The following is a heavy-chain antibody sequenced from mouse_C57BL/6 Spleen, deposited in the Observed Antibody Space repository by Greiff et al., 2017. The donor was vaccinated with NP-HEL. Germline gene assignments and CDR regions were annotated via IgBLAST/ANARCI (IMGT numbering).Heavy chain of an antibody. CDR2: IYPGSGTT. CDR1: GYSFTSYY. Sequence: VKLLESGPELVKPGASVKISCKASGYSFTSYYIHWVKQRPGQGLAWIGWIYPGSGTTKYNEKFKGKATLTADTSSSTAYMQLSSLTSEDSAVYYCARDTTVVARGYFDYRGQGTTLTVSS. V-gene: IGHV1-66*01. CDR3: ARDTTVVARGYFDY. D-gene: IGHD1-1*01. J-gene: IGHJ2*01.